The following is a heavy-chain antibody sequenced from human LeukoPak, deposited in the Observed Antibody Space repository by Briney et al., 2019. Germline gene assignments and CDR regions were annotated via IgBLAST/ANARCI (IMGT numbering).Heavy chain of an antibody. CDR2: IYYSGST. V-gene: IGHV4-59*12. Sequence: SETLSLTCTVSGGSISSYYWSWIRQPPEKGLEWIGYIYYSGSTNYNPSLKSRVTISVDTSKNQFSLKLSSVTAADTAVYYCARTPGGYYYDSSGYYPYYFDYWGQGTLVTVSS. CDR3: ARTPGGYYYDSSGYYPYYFDY. D-gene: IGHD3-22*01. CDR1: GGSISSYY. J-gene: IGHJ4*02.